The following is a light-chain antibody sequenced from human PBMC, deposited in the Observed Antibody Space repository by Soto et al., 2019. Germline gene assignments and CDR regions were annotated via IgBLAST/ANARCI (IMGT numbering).Light chain of an antibody. J-gene: IGKJ2*01. Sequence: DIPMTQSPSTLSASVGDGVTITCRASQNISVWWAWYQQRPGKAPKFLIYDASSLETGVPSRFSGSGSGTDFTLTIRSLQPDDFATYYCQQYDSASPTFGQGTKLEIK. CDR2: DAS. V-gene: IGKV1-5*01. CDR1: QNISVW. CDR3: QQYDSASPT.